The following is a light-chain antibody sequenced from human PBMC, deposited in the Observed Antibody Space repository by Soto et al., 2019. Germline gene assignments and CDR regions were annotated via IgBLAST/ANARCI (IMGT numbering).Light chain of an antibody. V-gene: IGLV2-8*01. CDR3: SLYAGTNSVV. J-gene: IGLJ2*01. CDR2: EVS. CDR1: NSDIGAYKF. Sequence: QSALTQPPSASGSPGQSVAISCTVTNSDIGAYKFVSWYQQHPGKAPKLIIYEVSIRPSGVPDRFSGSKSGNTASLTVSGLLAEDEADYYCSLYAGTNSVVFGGGTKLTVL.